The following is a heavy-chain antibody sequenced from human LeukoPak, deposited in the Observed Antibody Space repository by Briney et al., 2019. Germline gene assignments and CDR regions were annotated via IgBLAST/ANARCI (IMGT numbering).Heavy chain of an antibody. V-gene: IGHV4-59*01. Sequence: PSETLSLTCTVSGGSISSYYWSWIRQPPGKRLEWIGYIYYSGSTNYNPSLKSRVTISVDTSKNQFSLKLSSVTAADTAVYYCARADCSSTSCPFDYWGQGTLVTVSS. J-gene: IGHJ4*02. D-gene: IGHD2-2*01. CDR1: GGSISSYY. CDR3: ARADCSSTSCPFDY. CDR2: IYYSGST.